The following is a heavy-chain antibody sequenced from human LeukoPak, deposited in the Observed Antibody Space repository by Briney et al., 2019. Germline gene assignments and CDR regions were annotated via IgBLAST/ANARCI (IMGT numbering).Heavy chain of an antibody. CDR1: GGSISSYY. D-gene: IGHD3-22*01. J-gene: IGHJ3*02. V-gene: IGHV4-4*07. Sequence: SETLFLTCTVSGGSISSYYWSWIRQPAGKGLEWIGRIYTSGSTNYNPSLKSRVTMSVDTSKNQFSLKLSSVTAADTAVYYCARVSYDSSGYYYSYAFDIWGQGTMVTVSS. CDR2: IYTSGST. CDR3: ARVSYDSSGYYYSYAFDI.